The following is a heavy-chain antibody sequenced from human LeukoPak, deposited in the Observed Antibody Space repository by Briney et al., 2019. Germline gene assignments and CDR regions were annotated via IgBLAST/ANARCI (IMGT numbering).Heavy chain of an antibody. V-gene: IGHV3-23*01. CDR1: GFSFRSYG. Sequence: PGGSLRLSCAASGFSFRSYGMSWVRQAPGKGLEWVSAISGSGGDTYYADSVKGRFTISRDNSKNTLYVHMNSLRAEDTAVYYCAKVRGPGIVAVYPDAFDIWGQGTMVTVSS. D-gene: IGHD1-26*01. CDR3: AKVRGPGIVAVYPDAFDI. CDR2: ISGSGGDT. J-gene: IGHJ3*02.